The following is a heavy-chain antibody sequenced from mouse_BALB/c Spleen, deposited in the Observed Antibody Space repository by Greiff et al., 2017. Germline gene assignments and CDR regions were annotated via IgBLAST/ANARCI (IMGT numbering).Heavy chain of an antibody. V-gene: IGHV3-8*02. CDR1: GDSITSGY. CDR2: ISYSGST. CDR3: ARVPPYYYGSSSYAMDY. D-gene: IGHD1-1*01. J-gene: IGHJ4*01. Sequence: EVMLVESGPSLVKPSQTLSLTCSVTGDSITSGYWNWIRKFPGNKLEYMGYISYSGSTYYNPSLKSRISITRDTSKNQYYLQLNSVTTEDTATYYCARVPPYYYGSSSYAMDYWGQGTSVTVSS.